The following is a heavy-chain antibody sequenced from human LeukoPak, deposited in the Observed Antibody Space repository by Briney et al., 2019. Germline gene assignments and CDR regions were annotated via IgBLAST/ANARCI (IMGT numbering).Heavy chain of an antibody. CDR1: RFTFASFA. V-gene: IGHV3-23*01. D-gene: IGHD1-26*01. CDR3: AKDPTGGVGARPNYYFDY. Sequence: GGSLRLSCAASRFTFASFAMTWVRQAPGKGLEWVSTISATGLTTYYADSVKGRFTISRDNSKNTLYLQMNSLRAEDTAVYYCAKDPTGGVGARPNYYFDYWGQGTLVTVSS. J-gene: IGHJ4*02. CDR2: ISATGLTT.